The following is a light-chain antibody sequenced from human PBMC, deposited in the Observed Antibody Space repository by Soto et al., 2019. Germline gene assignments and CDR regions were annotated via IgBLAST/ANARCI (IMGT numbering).Light chain of an antibody. CDR3: QQYNNWPVT. J-gene: IGKJ1*01. CDR1: QSVSSN. V-gene: IGKV3-15*01. Sequence: EIVMTQSPATLSVSPGERATLSCRASQSVSSNLAWYQQKPGQAPRLLIYGASTRAIGIPARFRGSGSGTEFTLTISSLQSEDFAVYYCQQYNNWPVTFGQGTKVDIK. CDR2: GAS.